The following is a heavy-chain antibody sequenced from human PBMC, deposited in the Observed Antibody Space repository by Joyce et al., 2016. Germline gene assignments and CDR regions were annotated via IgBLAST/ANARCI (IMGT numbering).Heavy chain of an antibody. J-gene: IGHJ4*02. Sequence: VQLVESGGGLVQPGEFLRLSCGVSGLTFRTTWMSWVRQATRKGLELIGRIKIKNDGWTLDYLETVEGRFTLSRDDSTNTVYLQMGSLEIEGTAMYYWTTDPRYWGRGTLVTVSS. V-gene: IGHV3-15*01. CDR3: TTDPRY. CDR1: GLTFRTTW. CDR2: IKIKNDGWTL.